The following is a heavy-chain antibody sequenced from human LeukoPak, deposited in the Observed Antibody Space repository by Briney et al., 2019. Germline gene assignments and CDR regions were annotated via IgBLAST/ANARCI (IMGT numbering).Heavy chain of an antibody. V-gene: IGHV1-24*01. CDR2: FDPEDGET. Sequence: GASVKVSCKVSGYTLTELSMHWVRQAPGKGLEWMGGFDPEDGETIYAQKFQGRVTMTEDTSTDTAYMELSSLRSEDTAVYYCATGLYTAMDATPFDYWGQGTLATVSS. CDR1: GYTLTELS. J-gene: IGHJ4*02. CDR3: ATGLYTAMDATPFDY. D-gene: IGHD5-18*01.